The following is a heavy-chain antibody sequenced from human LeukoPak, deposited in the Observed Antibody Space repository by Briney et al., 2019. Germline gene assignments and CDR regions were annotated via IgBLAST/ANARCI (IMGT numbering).Heavy chain of an antibody. CDR3: ARRASVKGLLWFGERTNNWFDP. D-gene: IGHD3-10*01. J-gene: IGHJ5*02. CDR2: MNPNSGNT. V-gene: IGHV1-8*01. CDR1: GYTFTSYD. Sequence: ASVTVSCKASGYTFTSYDINWVRQATGQGLEWMGWMNPNSGNTGYAQKFQGRVTMTRNTSISTAYMELSSLRSEDTAVYYCARRASVKGLLWFGERTNNWFDPWGQGTLVTVSS.